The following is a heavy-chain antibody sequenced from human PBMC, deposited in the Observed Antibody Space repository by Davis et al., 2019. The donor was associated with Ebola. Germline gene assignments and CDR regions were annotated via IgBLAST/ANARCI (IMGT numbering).Heavy chain of an antibody. V-gene: IGHV3-11*06. D-gene: IGHD1-26*01. CDR1: GFPFSAYY. CDR2: ISSSSSYT. CDR3: ARVGYSGSLIDY. Sequence: GGSLNISCAASGFPFSAYYMRCIRQAPGKGLEWGSYISSSSSYTNYADSVKGRFTISRDNAKNSLYLQMNSLRAEDTAVYYCARVGYSGSLIDYWGQGTLVTVSS. J-gene: IGHJ4*02.